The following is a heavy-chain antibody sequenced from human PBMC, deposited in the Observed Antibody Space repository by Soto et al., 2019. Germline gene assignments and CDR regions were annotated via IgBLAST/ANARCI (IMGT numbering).Heavy chain of an antibody. CDR2: ISGSGGST. CDR3: AKVRSITMIVVVPYDAFDI. CDR1: GFTFSSYA. J-gene: IGHJ3*02. V-gene: IGHV3-23*01. Sequence: GGSLRLSCAASGFTFSSYAMSWVRQAPGKGLEWVSAISGSGGSTYYADSVKGRFTISRDNSKNTLYLQMNSLRAEDTAVYYCAKVRSITMIVVVPYDAFDIWGQGTMVTV. D-gene: IGHD3-22*01.